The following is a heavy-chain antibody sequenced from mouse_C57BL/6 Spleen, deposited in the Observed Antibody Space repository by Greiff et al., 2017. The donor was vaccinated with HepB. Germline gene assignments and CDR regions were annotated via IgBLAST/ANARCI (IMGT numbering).Heavy chain of an antibody. V-gene: IGHV1-62-2*01. Sequence: VKVVESGAELVKPGASVKLSCKASGYTFTEYTIHWVKQRSGQGLEWIGWFYPGSGSIKYNEKFKDKATLTADKSSSTVYMELSRLTSEDSAVYFCARHEERDWYFDVWGTGTTVTVSS. CDR1: GYTFTEYT. CDR2: FYPGSGSI. J-gene: IGHJ1*03. CDR3: ARHEERDWYFDV.